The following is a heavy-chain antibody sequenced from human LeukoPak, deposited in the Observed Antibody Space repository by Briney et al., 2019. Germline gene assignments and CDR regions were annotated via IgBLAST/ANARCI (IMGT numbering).Heavy chain of an antibody. Sequence: GGSLRLSCAASGFTFSSYWVSWVRQAPGKGLEWVANIKPDGSEKYYVDSVKGRFTISRDSARNSLCLQMNSLRAEDTAVYFCARGGSLDVWGQGTTVTVSS. CDR1: GFTFSSYW. CDR2: IKPDGSEK. CDR3: ARGGSLDV. J-gene: IGHJ6*02. V-gene: IGHV3-7*01.